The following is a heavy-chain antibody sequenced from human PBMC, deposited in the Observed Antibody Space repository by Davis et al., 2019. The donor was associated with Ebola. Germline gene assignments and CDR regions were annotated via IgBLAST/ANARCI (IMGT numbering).Heavy chain of an antibody. D-gene: IGHD2-21*01. V-gene: IGHV3-30-3*01. CDR3: TRGEMIVAHYMDV. CDR1: GFTFSSNP. Sequence: GGSLRLSCAASGFTFSSNPRHWFRQAPGKGLEWVAIISYDGSNKNYADSVKGRFTISRDNSKNTLYLQMNSLRTEDTAVYYCTRGEMIVAHYMDVWGKGTTVTVSS. CDR2: ISYDGSNK. J-gene: IGHJ6*03.